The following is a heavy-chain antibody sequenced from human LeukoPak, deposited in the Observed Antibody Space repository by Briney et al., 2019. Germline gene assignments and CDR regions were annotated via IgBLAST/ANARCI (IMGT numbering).Heavy chain of an antibody. CDR1: GFTFSSYE. V-gene: IGHV3-48*03. J-gene: IGHJ4*02. CDR3: ARDPDWDSSGYYWDY. Sequence: PGGSLRLPCAASGFTFSSYERNWVRQAPGKGLEWVSYISSSGSTIYYADSVKGRFTISRDNAKNSLYLQMNSLRAEDTAVYYCARDPDWDSSGYYWDYWGQGTLVTVSS. CDR2: ISSSGSTI. D-gene: IGHD3-22*01.